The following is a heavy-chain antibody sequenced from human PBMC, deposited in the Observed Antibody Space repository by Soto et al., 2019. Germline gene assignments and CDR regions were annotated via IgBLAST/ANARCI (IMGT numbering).Heavy chain of an antibody. J-gene: IGHJ4*02. CDR2: IYYSGST. CDR3: ARAHYDSSVELDY. D-gene: IGHD3-22*01. V-gene: IGHV4-31*03. Sequence: SETLSLTCTVSGGSISSGGYYWSWIRQHPGKGLEWIGYIYYSGSTYYNPSLKSRVTISVDTSKNQFSLKLSSVTAADTAVYYCARAHYDSSVELDYWGQGTLVTVS. CDR1: GGSISSGGYY.